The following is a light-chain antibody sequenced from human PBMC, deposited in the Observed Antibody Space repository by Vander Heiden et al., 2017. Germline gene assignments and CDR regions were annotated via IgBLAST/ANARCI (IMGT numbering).Light chain of an antibody. CDR3: MQTLQTPWT. CDR2: LGS. CDR1: QSLLHGNGYNY. V-gene: IGKV2-28*01. J-gene: IGKJ1*01. Sequence: DILMTQSPLSLPVTPGEPASISCRSSQSLLHGNGYNYLHWYLQKTGQSPQLLIYLGSLRTSGVPDRFSGSGSGTDFTLKISRVEAEDVGVYYCMQTLQTPWTFGQGTKVEIK.